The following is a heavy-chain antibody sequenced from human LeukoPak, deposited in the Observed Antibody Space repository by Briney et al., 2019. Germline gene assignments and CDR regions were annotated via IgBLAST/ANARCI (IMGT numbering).Heavy chain of an antibody. CDR2: IKSKTDGGTT. CDR3: TNTVVVVASTGFDY. CDR1: GFTFTNAW. Sequence: GGSLRISCAAPGFTFTNAWMSWVRQAPGKGPEWVGRIKSKTDGGTTDYAAPVKGRFTISRDDSKNTLYLQMNSLETEDTAVYYCTNTVVVVASTGFDYWGQGTLVTVSS. J-gene: IGHJ4*02. D-gene: IGHD2-15*01. V-gene: IGHV3-15*01.